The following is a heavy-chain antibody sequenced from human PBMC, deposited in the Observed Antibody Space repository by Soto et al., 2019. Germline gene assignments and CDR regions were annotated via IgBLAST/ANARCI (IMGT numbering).Heavy chain of an antibody. J-gene: IGHJ6*02. V-gene: IGHV3-7*01. CDR2: IKQDGSEK. CDR1: GFTFSSYW. CDR3: ARVECSSTSCYTDYGMDV. D-gene: IGHD2-2*02. Sequence: GGSLRLSCAASGFTFSSYWMSWVRQAPGKGLEWVANIKQDGSEKYYVDSVKGRFTISRDNAKNSLYLQMNSLRAEDTAVYYCARVECSSTSCYTDYGMDVWGQGTTVTVSS.